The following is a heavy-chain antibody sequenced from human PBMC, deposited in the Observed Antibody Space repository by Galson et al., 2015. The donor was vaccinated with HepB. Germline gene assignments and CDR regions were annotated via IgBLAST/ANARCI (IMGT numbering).Heavy chain of an antibody. D-gene: IGHD3-3*01. CDR1: GFTFSSYW. CDR2: INSDGSST. V-gene: IGHV3-74*01. J-gene: IGHJ4*02. Sequence: SLRLSCAASGFTFSSYWMHWVRQAPGKGLVWVSRINSDGSSTSYADSVKGRFTISRDNAKNTLYLQMNSLRAEDTAVYYCARTVYYDFWSGYYNFDYWGQGTLVTVSS. CDR3: ARTVYYDFWSGYYNFDY.